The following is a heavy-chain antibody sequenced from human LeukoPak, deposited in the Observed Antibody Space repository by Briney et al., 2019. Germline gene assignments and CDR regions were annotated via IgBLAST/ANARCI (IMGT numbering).Heavy chain of an antibody. V-gene: IGHV3-49*04. CDR3: TRDPVVGD. CDR1: GFTFGDYT. CDR2: IRRKADGGTA. D-gene: IGHD2-15*01. Sequence: GGSLRLFCTASGFTFGDYTMSWVRQAPVKGLEWVGFIRRKADGGTAEYAAPVKGRFTISRDDSKSIAYLHMNSLKTEDTAVYYCTRDPVVGDWGQGTLVTVSS. J-gene: IGHJ4*02.